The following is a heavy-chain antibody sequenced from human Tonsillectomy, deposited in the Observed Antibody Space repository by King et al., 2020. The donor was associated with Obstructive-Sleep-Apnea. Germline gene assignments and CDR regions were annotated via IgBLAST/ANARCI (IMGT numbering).Heavy chain of an antibody. CDR1: GGSISSRSYF. J-gene: IGHJ4*02. CDR2: IYYSGCT. Sequence: QLQESGPGLVKPSETLSLTCTVSGGSISSRSYFWGWIRQPPGKGLGWFGSIYYSGCTYYNPSLKSRVTISVATSTHQFSLKLSSVTAADTAVYYCARDWRYSSSSVGDYWGQGTLVTVSS. D-gene: IGHD6-6*01. CDR3: ARDWRYSSSSVGDY. V-gene: IGHV4-39*07.